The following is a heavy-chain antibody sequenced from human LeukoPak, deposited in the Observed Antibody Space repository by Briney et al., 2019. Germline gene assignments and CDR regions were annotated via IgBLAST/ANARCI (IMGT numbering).Heavy chain of an antibody. V-gene: IGHV3-9*01. J-gene: IGHJ6*02. CDR3: AKHMRATNTYSFFGLDV. D-gene: IGHD1-26*01. CDR1: GFTFKDYG. Sequence: GGSLRLSCAATGFTFKDYGMHWVRQPPGKGPEWVSSINWNGGGTDYADSVKGRFTISRDNAKNSLYLQLSSLRPEDTALYYCAKHMRATNTYSFFGLDVWGQGTTVTVSS. CDR2: INWNGGGT.